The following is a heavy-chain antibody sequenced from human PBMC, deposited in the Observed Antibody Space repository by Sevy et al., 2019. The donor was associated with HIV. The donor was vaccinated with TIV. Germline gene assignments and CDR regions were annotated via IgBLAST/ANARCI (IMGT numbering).Heavy chain of an antibody. D-gene: IGHD3-3*01. Sequence: GGSLRLSCTASGFVFSSYAMHWVRQAPGKGLEWVAFIAYDGSNKNYVDSVKGRFTLSIDNSKNTLYLQMNSLGAEDTAVYYCARPRFLEWLSSAAFDIWGQGTMVTVSS. CDR2: IAYDGSNK. CDR1: GFVFSSYA. V-gene: IGHV3-30*04. CDR3: ARPRFLEWLSSAAFDI. J-gene: IGHJ3*02.